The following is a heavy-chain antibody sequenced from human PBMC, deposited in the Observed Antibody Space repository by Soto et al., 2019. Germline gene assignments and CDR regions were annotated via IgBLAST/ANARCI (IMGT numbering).Heavy chain of an antibody. CDR2: ISTSSTYI. Sequence: GGSLRLSCAASGFTFSSYSMNWVRQAPGKGLEWVSSISTSSTYIYYADSVKGRFTVSRDNAKNSLYMQINSLRDEATAVYYCARGSIVATSLNTFDYWGQGTHVTVSS. V-gene: IGHV3-21*01. J-gene: IGHJ4*02. CDR1: GFTFSSYS. D-gene: IGHD5-12*01. CDR3: ARGSIVATSLNTFDY.